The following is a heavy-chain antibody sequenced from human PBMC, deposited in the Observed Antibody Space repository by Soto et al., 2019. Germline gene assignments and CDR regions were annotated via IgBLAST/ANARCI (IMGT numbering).Heavy chain of an antibody. Sequence: PSETLSLTCAVYGGSFSCYDWSWIRQPPGKGLEWIGEINHSGSTNYNPSLKSRVTISVDPSKNQFSLKLSSVTAADTAVYYCARAGKNLMYCSSTSCRGAFYYYYYYMDVWGKGTTVTVSS. CDR2: INHSGST. V-gene: IGHV4-34*01. CDR3: ARAGKNLMYCSSTSCRGAFYYYYYYMDV. J-gene: IGHJ6*03. D-gene: IGHD2-2*01. CDR1: GGSFSCYD.